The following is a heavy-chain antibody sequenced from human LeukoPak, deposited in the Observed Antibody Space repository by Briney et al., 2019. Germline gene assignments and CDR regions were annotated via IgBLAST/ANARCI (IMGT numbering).Heavy chain of an antibody. J-gene: IGHJ4*02. D-gene: IGHD5-18*01. CDR3: ARGGYSYGYDFGYFDY. CDR2: IYSGSST. V-gene: IGHV3-53*01. CDR1: GFTVSSNY. Sequence: PGGSLRLSCAASGFTVSSNYMSWVRQAPGKGLEWVSVIYSGSSTYYADSVKGRFTISRDNSKNTLYLQMNSLRAEDTAVYYCARGGYSYGYDFGYFDYWGQGTLVTVSS.